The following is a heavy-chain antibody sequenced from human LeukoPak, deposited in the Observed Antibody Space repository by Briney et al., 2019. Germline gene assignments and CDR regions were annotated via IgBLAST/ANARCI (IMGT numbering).Heavy chain of an antibody. Sequence: SETLSLTCAVYGVSLRGYYWSWIRQSPEKGLEWIGKISHEGDSNYNPSLKSRLTLSVDMSKNQFSLKLRSVTAADTAVYYCARGRNYVSDYYFDVWGKGTTVIVSS. CDR3: ARGRNYVSDYYFDV. CDR1: GVSLRGYY. V-gene: IGHV4-34*01. D-gene: IGHD1-7*01. J-gene: IGHJ6*03. CDR2: ISHEGDS.